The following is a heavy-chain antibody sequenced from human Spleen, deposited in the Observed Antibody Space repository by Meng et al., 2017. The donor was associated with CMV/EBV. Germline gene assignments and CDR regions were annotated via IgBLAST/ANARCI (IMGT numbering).Heavy chain of an antibody. CDR1: GFTFSSYW. Sequence: GESLKISCAASGFTFSSYWMSWVRQAPGKGLEWVANIKQDGSEKYYVDSVKGRFTISRDNAKNSLYLQMNSLRAEDTAVYYCAREAYGDYLDYWGQGTLVTVS. CDR3: AREAYGDYLDY. CDR2: IKQDGSEK. D-gene: IGHD4-17*01. V-gene: IGHV3-7*01. J-gene: IGHJ4*02.